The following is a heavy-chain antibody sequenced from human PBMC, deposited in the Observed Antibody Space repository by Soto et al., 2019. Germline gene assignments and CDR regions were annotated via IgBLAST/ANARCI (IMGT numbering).Heavy chain of an antibody. V-gene: IGHV3-33*01. CDR3: GRDWAFYYHNGHLNGFDT. CDR2: VCHDGEKR. D-gene: IGHD2-8*01. Sequence: GGSLRLSCAVSGFNFHSHAMHWVSPAPGKGLEWVAVVCHDGEKRQYADSVKGRFTIYIDNSNNTLFLQMDGLRAEDTAIYYCGRDWAFYYHNGHLNGFDTLGRGTVVTVSS. CDR1: GFNFHSHA. J-gene: IGHJ5*02.